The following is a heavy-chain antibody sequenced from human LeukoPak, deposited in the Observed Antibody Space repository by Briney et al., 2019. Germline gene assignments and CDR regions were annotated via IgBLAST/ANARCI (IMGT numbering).Heavy chain of an antibody. J-gene: IGHJ4*02. CDR1: GFTFSSYG. CDR2: IRYDGSDK. Sequence: GRSLRLSCAASGFTFSSYGMHWVRQAPGKGLEWVTFIRYDGSDKYYADSVKGRFTISRDNSKNTLYLQMNGLRAEDTAFYYCAKDSSGSYNYFDYWGQGTLVTVSS. D-gene: IGHD1-26*01. V-gene: IGHV3-30*02. CDR3: AKDSSGSYNYFDY.